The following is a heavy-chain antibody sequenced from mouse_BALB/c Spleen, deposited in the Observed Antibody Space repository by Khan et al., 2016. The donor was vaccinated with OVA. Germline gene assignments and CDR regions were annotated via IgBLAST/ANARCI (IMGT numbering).Heavy chain of an antibody. D-gene: IGHD1-1*01. CDR3: ARSNYYGSSLYAMDY. V-gene: IGHV1S41*01. Sequence: DLVKPGASVRLSCRASGYTFTSYWINWIKQRPGQGLEWIGRIAPGSGSTSYNEMFKGTATLTVDTSSSTAYIQLSSLSSEDSAVYFSARSNYYGSSLYAMDYWGQGTSVTVSS. J-gene: IGHJ4*01. CDR1: GYTFTSYW. CDR2: IAPGSGST.